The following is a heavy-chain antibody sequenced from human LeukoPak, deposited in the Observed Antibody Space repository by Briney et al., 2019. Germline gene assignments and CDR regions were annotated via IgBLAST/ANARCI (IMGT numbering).Heavy chain of an antibody. CDR3: ARGAGPLTAIDY. CDR1: GYTFTGYY. Sequence: ASVKVSCKASGYTFTGYYMLWVRQAPGQGLEWMGWINPNSGGTNYAQKFQGRVTMTRDTSISTAYMELSGLRSDDTAVYYCARGAGPLTAIDYWGQGTLVTVSS. D-gene: IGHD1-20*01. J-gene: IGHJ4*02. CDR2: INPNSGGT. V-gene: IGHV1-2*02.